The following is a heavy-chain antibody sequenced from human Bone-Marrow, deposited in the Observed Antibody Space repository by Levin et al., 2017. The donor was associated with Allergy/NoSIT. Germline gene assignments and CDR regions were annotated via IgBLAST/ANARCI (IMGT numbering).Heavy chain of an antibody. D-gene: IGHD3-3*01. CDR2: ISSSSSTI. V-gene: IGHV3-48*02. J-gene: IGHJ4*02. CDR3: ARTDFWSGPRYYFDY. Sequence: GESLKISCAASGFTFSSYSMNWVRQAPGKGLEWVSYISSSSSTIYYADSVKGRFTISRDNAKNSLYLQMNSLRDEDTAVYYCARTDFWSGPRYYFDYWGQGTLVTVSS. CDR1: GFTFSSYS.